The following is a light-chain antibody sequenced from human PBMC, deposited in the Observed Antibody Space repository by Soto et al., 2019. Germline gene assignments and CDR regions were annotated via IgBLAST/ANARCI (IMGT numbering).Light chain of an antibody. CDR3: QQSYSAPPLT. V-gene: IGKV1-39*01. Sequence: DVQMIQSPSSLSASVGDRVTITCRASQDIDIFLNWYHQKPGRAPNLLVYGASTLQEGVPSRFTGSGSGTDFSLTISGLQPEDFGTYYCQQSYSAPPLTFGAGTKVDIK. J-gene: IGKJ4*01. CDR2: GAS. CDR1: QDIDIF.